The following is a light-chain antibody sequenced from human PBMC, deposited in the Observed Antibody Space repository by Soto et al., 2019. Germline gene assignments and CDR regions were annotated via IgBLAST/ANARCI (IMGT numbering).Light chain of an antibody. CDR2: AAS. V-gene: IGKV1-12*01. J-gene: IGKJ3*01. CDR1: QGISTG. Sequence: DIQMTKYPSFVSASVGDRVTITCRTSQGISTGLAWYQQKPGKAPNLLIYAASNLQNGVPSRFNGSGSGTDFTLTIRRLQPEVFATYYCQQTNTFPLSFGPGPKVDVK. CDR3: QQTNTFPLS.